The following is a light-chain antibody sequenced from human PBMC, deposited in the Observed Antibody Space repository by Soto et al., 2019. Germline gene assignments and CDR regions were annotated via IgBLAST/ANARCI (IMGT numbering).Light chain of an antibody. V-gene: IGKV2D-29*01. CDR1: ESLLHSDGKTY. CDR3: MQSLQLPPT. J-gene: IGKJ1*01. CDR2: QVS. Sequence: DIVMAQTPLSLSVTPGQPASISCKSSESLLHSDGKTYVYWFLQRPGQPPQLLIHQVSNRFSGVPDRVSGSGSGTDFTLQISRVEAEDGGVYYCMQSLQLPPTFGQGTKVEIK.